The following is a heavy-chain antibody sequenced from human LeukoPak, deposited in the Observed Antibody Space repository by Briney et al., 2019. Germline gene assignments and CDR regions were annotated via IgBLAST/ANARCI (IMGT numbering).Heavy chain of an antibody. CDR1: GGSLSGYY. D-gene: IGHD1-7*01. J-gene: IGHJ4*02. V-gene: IGHV4-34*01. Sequence: SETLSLTRAVYGGSLSGYYWSWIPQPPGKGREWGGEINHSGSTNYNPSLKSRVTISVDTSKNQFSLKLSSVTAADTAVYYCASQTGITSGSLYWGQGTLVTVSS. CDR2: INHSGST. CDR3: ASQTGITSGSLY.